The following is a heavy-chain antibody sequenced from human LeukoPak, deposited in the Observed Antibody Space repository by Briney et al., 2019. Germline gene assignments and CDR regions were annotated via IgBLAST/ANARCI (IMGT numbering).Heavy chain of an antibody. CDR3: ALTAVAEGFDY. J-gene: IGHJ4*02. Sequence: PGGSLRLSCAASGFTFSSYGMHWVRQAPGKGLEWVAVISYDGSNKYYADSVKGRFTISRDNSKNTLYLQMNSLRAEDTAVYYCALTAVAEGFDYWGQGTLVTVSS. V-gene: IGHV3-30*03. CDR1: GFTFSSYG. D-gene: IGHD6-19*01. CDR2: ISYDGSNK.